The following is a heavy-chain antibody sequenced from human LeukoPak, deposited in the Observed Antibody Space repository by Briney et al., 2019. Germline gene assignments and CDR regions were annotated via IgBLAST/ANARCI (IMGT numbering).Heavy chain of an antibody. CDR1: GFTFSSYW. CDR2: INSDGNSI. J-gene: IGHJ4*02. CDR3: ARRGDGYGNFDS. Sequence: GGSLRLSCAASGFTFSSYWMHWVRQAPGKGLVWVSRINSDGNSINYADSVKGRFTISRDNAKNTLYLQMNSLRAEDTAVYYCARRGDGYGNFDSWGQGTLVTVSS. V-gene: IGHV3-74*01. D-gene: IGHD5-24*01.